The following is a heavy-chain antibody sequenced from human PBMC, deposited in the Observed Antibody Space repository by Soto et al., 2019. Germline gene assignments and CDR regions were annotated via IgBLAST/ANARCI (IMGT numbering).Heavy chain of an antibody. J-gene: IGHJ4*02. D-gene: IGHD6-13*01. CDR1: GFTVSNNY. CDR2: IYSGGST. CDR3: ARDPPGIAASGGGG. Sequence: EVQLVESGGGLIQPGGSLRLSCAASGFTVSNNYMRWVRQAPGKGLEWVSLIYSGGSTHYADSVKGRFTISRDHSKNTLSLQMNSLRVEDTAVYYCARDPPGIAASGGGGWGQGTLVTVSS. V-gene: IGHV3-53*01.